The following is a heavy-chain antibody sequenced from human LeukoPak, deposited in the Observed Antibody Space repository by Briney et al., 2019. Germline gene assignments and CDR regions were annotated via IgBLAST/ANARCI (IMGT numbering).Heavy chain of an antibody. J-gene: IGHJ3*01. D-gene: IGHD3-10*01. Sequence: PGGSLRLSCGASGFIFSNYAMTWVRQTPGKGLEWVSVISASGGTTYYADSMKGRFTISRDNSKNTLYLQTHSLRAEDTAVYYCAKDPQARYYGSGSYYDGDAFDVWGQGTMVTVSS. V-gene: IGHV3-23*01. CDR3: AKDPQARYYGSGSYYDGDAFDV. CDR2: ISASGGTT. CDR1: GFIFSNYA.